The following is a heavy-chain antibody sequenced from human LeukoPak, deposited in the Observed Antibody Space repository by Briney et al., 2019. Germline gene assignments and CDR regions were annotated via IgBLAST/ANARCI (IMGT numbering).Heavy chain of an antibody. V-gene: IGHV3-21*01. D-gene: IGHD6-19*01. Sequence: GGSLRLSCAASGFTFSSYSMNWVRQAPGKGLEWVSSISGSSSYIYYADSVKGRFTISRDNAKNSLYLQMNSLRAEDTAVYYCARGPSGSGWYTFDYWGQGTLVTVSS. CDR2: ISGSSSYI. J-gene: IGHJ4*02. CDR3: ARGPSGSGWYTFDY. CDR1: GFTFSSYS.